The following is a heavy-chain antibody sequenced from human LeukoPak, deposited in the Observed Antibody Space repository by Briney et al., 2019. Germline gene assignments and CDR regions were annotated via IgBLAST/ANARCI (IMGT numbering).Heavy chain of an antibody. CDR2: ISYDGSNK. CDR1: GFTFSSYA. D-gene: IGHD4-17*01. J-gene: IGHJ4*02. CDR3: ARGYGDSIHFDY. V-gene: IGHV3-30-3*01. Sequence: GGSLRLPCAASGFTFSSYAMHWVRQAPGKGLEWVAVISYDGSNKYYADSVKGRFTISRDNAKNSLYLQMNSLRAEEAAVYYCARGYGDSIHFDYWGQGTLVTVSS.